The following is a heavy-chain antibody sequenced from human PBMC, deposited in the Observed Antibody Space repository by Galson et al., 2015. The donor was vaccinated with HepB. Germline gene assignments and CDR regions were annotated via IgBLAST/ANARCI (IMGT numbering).Heavy chain of an antibody. D-gene: IGHD4-11*01. CDR3: ARGSHDYRDRSFFDY. J-gene: IGHJ4*02. CDR1: GDSIGSGAYS. V-gene: IGHV4-30-2*01. Sequence: TLSLTCAVSGDSIGSGAYSWSWIRQPPGKGLEWIGYIYHSGSTYYNPSLKSPVTISGDKSKNQFSLKLTSVTAADTAVYYCARGSHDYRDRSFFDYWGQGILVTVSS. CDR2: IYHSGST.